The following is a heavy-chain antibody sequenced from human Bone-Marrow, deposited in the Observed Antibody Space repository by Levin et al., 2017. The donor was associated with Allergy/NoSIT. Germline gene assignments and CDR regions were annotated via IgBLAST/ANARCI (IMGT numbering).Heavy chain of an antibody. V-gene: IGHV3-49*03. CDR2: IRSKPNGETT. D-gene: IGHD3-22*01. J-gene: IGHJ4*02. Sequence: GGSLRLSCSASGFTFRNYAITWFRQAPGKGLEWVGFIRSKPNGETTEYAASAEGRFIISRDDSKSIAYLQMNSLKIEDTAVYYCSRGGTWDGSGYFDFWGQGTLVTVSS. CDR1: GFTFRNYA. CDR3: SRGGTWDGSGYFDF.